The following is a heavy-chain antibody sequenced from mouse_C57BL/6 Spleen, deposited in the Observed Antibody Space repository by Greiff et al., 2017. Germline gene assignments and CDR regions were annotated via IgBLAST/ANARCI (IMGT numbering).Heavy chain of an antibody. D-gene: IGHD2-12*01. J-gene: IGHJ4*01. CDR2: IYPGSGGT. V-gene: IGHV1-55*01. Sequence: QVQLKQPGAELVKPGASVKMSCKASGYTFTSYWIPWVKQRPGKGLEWIGDIYPGSGGTNYNEKFKSKATLTVDTSSSTADMQLSSLTSEDSAVDYCAAYYSAHDYAMDYWGQGTSGTVSS. CDR3: AAYYSAHDYAMDY. CDR1: GYTFTSYW.